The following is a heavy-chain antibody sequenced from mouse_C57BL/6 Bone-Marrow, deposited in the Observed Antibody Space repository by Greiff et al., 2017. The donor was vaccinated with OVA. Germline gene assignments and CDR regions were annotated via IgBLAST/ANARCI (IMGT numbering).Heavy chain of an antibody. CDR3: ARGRLPFAY. CDR1: GYTFTSYW. Sequence: VKLQESGAELVRPGTSVKLSCKASGYTFTSYWMHWVKQRPGQGLEWIGVIDPSDSYTNYNQKFKGKATLTVDTSSSTAYMQLSSLTSEDSAVYYCARGRLPFAYWGQGTLVTVSA. D-gene: IGHD2-2*01. CDR2: IDPSDSYT. V-gene: IGHV1-59*01. J-gene: IGHJ3*01.